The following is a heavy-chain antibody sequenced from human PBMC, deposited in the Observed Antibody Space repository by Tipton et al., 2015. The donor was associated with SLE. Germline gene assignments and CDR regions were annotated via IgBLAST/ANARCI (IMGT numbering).Heavy chain of an antibody. Sequence: SLRLSCAASGFTFSSYDMHWVRQATGKGLEWVSAIGTAGDPYYPGSVKGRFTISRDNSKNTLCLQMNSLRAEDTAVYYCANPPGVGSSGRYYYYYMDVWGKGTTVTVSS. D-gene: IGHD3-10*01. V-gene: IGHV3-13*05. CDR3: ANPPGVGSSGRYYYYYMDV. J-gene: IGHJ6*03. CDR1: GFTFSSYD. CDR2: IGTAGDP.